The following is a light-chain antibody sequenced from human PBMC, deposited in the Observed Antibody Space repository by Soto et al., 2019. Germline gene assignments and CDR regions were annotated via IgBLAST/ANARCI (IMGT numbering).Light chain of an antibody. J-gene: IGKJ1*01. Sequence: IQITQSPSTLYTFVGYRVTITCRASQSISSWLAWYQQKPGKAPKLLIYKASSLESGVPSRFSGSGSGTEFTLTISSLQPDDFATYYCQQYNSYSQTFGQGPKVDI. CDR2: KAS. CDR3: QQYNSYSQT. V-gene: IGKV1-5*03. CDR1: QSISSW.